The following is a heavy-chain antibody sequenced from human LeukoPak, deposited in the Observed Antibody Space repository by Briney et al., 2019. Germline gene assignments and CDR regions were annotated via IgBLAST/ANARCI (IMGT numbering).Heavy chain of an antibody. CDR1: GFTFSSYT. J-gene: IGHJ4*02. Sequence: PGGSLRLSCAASGFTFSSYTMAWVRQAPGKGLEWVSSISGGGGSTYYADSVKGRFTISRDNSKNTLYLQMNSLRAEDTAVYYCAKGGSGYYYGYWGQGTLVTVSS. D-gene: IGHD3-22*01. V-gene: IGHV3-23*01. CDR2: ISGGGGST. CDR3: AKGGSGYYYGY.